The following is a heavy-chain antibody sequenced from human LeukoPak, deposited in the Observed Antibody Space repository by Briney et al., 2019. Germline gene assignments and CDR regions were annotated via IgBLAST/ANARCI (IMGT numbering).Heavy chain of an antibody. CDR3: ARRENNDAFDI. J-gene: IGHJ3*02. Sequence: GASVKVSCKASGYTFTSYDINWVRQATGQGLEWMGWMNPNSGNTGYAQKFQGRVTITRNTSISTAYMELSSLRPEDTAVYYCARRENNDAFDIWGQGTMVTVSS. CDR1: GYTFTSYD. CDR2: MNPNSGNT. V-gene: IGHV1-8*03.